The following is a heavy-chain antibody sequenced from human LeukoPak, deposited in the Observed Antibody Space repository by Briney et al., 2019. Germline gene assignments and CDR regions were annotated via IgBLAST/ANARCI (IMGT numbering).Heavy chain of an antibody. CDR2: ISGDGSSP. Sequence: PGGSLRLSCAVSGVPFKDYVMHWVRQAPGKGLEWASLISGDGSSPYYADSVKGRFTISRDNSKKSLYLQINSLRIEDTALYYCAKDIGSSGYFDYWGQGTLVTVSS. CDR1: GVPFKDYV. CDR3: AKDIGSSGYFDY. J-gene: IGHJ4*02. D-gene: IGHD6-19*01. V-gene: IGHV3-43*02.